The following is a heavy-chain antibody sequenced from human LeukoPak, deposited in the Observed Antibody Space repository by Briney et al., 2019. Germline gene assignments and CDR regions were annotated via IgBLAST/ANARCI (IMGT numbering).Heavy chain of an antibody. J-gene: IGHJ6*02. Sequence: GGSLKLSCAASGFTFSGYAMSWVRQAPGKGLEWVSAISGSGGSTYYADSVKGRFTISRDNSKNTLYLQMNSLRAEDTAVYYCAKSNYYGSGRDYYGMDVWGQGTTVTVSS. CDR2: ISGSGGST. V-gene: IGHV3-23*01. CDR1: GFTFSGYA. D-gene: IGHD3-10*01. CDR3: AKSNYYGSGRDYYGMDV.